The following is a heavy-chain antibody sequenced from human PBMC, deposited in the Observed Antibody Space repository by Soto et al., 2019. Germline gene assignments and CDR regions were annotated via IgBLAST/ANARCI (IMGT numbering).Heavy chain of an antibody. CDR1: GFTFSSYA. CDR3: ARYALGGTAMVVWYFDL. Sequence: QVQLVESGGGVVQPGRSLRLSCAASGFTFSSYAMHWVRQAPGKGLEWVAVISYDGSNKYYADSVKGRFTISRDNSKNTLYLQMNSLRAEDTAVYYCARYALGGTAMVVWYFDLWGRGTLVTVSS. J-gene: IGHJ2*01. D-gene: IGHD5-18*01. V-gene: IGHV3-30-3*01. CDR2: ISYDGSNK.